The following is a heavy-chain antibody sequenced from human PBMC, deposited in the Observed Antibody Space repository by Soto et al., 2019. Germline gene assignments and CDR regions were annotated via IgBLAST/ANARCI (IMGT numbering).Heavy chain of an antibody. CDR2: TYYRSKWYN. Sequence: SQTLSLTCAISGDSVSSNSAAWNWIRQSPSRGFEWLGRTYYRSKWYNDYAVSVKSRITINPDTSKNQFSLQLNSVTPEDTAVYYCARDSSGEAVAGNNWFDPWGQGTLVTVSS. J-gene: IGHJ5*02. CDR1: GDSVSSNSAA. D-gene: IGHD6-19*01. CDR3: ARDSSGEAVAGNNWFDP. V-gene: IGHV6-1*01.